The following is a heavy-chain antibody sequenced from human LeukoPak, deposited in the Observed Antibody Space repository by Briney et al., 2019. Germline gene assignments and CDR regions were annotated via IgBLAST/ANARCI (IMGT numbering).Heavy chain of an antibody. J-gene: IGHJ5*01. Sequence: SQTLSLTCTVSGGSISSGGYYWRWLRQPPGKGLEWIGYIYHSGSTYYNPSLKSRVTISVDRSKNQFSLKLSSVTAADTAIYYCARGRFLEWSGTWFDSWGQGTLVTVSS. D-gene: IGHD3-3*01. CDR2: IYHSGST. CDR1: GGSISSGGYY. CDR3: ARGRFLEWSGTWFDS. V-gene: IGHV4-30-2*01.